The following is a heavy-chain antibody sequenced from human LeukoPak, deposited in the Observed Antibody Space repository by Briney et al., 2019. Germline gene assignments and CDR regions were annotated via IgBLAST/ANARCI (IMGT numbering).Heavy chain of an antibody. V-gene: IGHV4-38-2*01. Sequence: SETLSLTCAVSGYSISSGYYWGWIRQPPGKGLEWIGSIYHSGSTCYNPSLKSRVTISVDTSKNQFSLKLSSVTAADTAVYYCARVRRVVPAAADYWGQGTLVTVSS. CDR3: ARVRRVVPAAADY. D-gene: IGHD2-2*01. J-gene: IGHJ4*02. CDR2: IYHSGST. CDR1: GYSISSGYY.